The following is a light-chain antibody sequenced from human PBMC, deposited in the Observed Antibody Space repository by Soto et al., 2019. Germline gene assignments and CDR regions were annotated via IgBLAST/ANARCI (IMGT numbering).Light chain of an antibody. V-gene: IGKV1-13*02. CDR3: QQFNSPLT. Sequence: AIQLTQSPSSLSASVGDRVTITCRASQGISSALAWYQQKPGKAPKLLIYDASSLESGVPSRFSGSGSGTAFTLTISSLQPEDFATYYCQQFNSPLTFGGGNKVEIK. CDR2: DAS. CDR1: QGISSA. J-gene: IGKJ4*01.